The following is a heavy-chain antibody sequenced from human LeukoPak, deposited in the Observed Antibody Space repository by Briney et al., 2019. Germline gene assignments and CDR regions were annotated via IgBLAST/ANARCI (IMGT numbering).Heavy chain of an antibody. CDR2: IYYSGST. J-gene: IGHJ4*02. V-gene: IGHV4-59*01. CDR3: AAKSDSSSSEY. CDR1: GGSISSYY. Sequence: PSETLSLTCTVSGGSISSYYWSWIRQPPGKGLEWIGYIYYSGSTNYNPSLKSRVTISVDTSKNQFSLKLSSVTAADTAVHYCAAKSDSSSSEYWGQGTLVTVSS. D-gene: IGHD6-6*01.